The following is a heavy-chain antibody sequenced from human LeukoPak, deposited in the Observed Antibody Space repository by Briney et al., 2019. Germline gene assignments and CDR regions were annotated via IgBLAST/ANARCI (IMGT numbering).Heavy chain of an antibody. J-gene: IGHJ6*03. V-gene: IGHV3-30*18. CDR2: ISYDGSNK. CDR3: AKGMVAVLPHYYYYMDV. Sequence: PGGSLRLSCAASGFTFSSYGTHWVRQAPGKGLEWVAVISYDGSNKYYADSVKGRFTISRDNSKNTLYLQMNSLRAEDTAVYYCAKGMVAVLPHYYYYMDVWGKGTTVTVSS. D-gene: IGHD2-2*01. CDR1: GFTFSSYG.